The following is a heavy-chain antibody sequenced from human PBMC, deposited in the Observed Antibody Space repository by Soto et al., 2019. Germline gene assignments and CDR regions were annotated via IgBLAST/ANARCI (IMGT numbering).Heavy chain of an antibody. Sequence: GGSLRLSCAASGFTFSSYAMSWVRQAPGKGLEWVSAISGSGGSTYYAASVKGRFTISRDNSKNTLYLQMNSLRAEDTAVYYCAKERYYYDSSGYNDYWGQGTLVTVSS. CDR3: AKERYYYDSSGYNDY. D-gene: IGHD3-22*01. CDR1: GFTFSSYA. J-gene: IGHJ4*02. CDR2: ISGSGGST. V-gene: IGHV3-23*01.